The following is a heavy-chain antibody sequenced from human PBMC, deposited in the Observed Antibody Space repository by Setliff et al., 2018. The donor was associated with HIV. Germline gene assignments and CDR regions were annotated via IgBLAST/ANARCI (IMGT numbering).Heavy chain of an antibody. CDR3: ARGENLVIDGGWFFDL. CDR1: GFTFSSYC. D-gene: IGHD6-6*01. Sequence: PGGSLRLSCAASGFTFSSYCMHWVRQVPGKGLFWVSRIIIDERSASYADSVRGRFTVSRDNAKKSVFLEMNSLRAEDTALYFCARGENLVIDGGWFFDLWGRGTLVTVSS. J-gene: IGHJ2*01. CDR2: IIIDERSA. V-gene: IGHV3-74*01.